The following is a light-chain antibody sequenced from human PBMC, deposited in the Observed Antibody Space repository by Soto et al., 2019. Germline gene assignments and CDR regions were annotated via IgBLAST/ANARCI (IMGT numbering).Light chain of an antibody. V-gene: IGKV1-5*01. CDR2: DAS. Sequence: DIQMTQSPSSLPASVGDTVTITCRASQGIGSWLAWYQQKPGKAPKLLIYDASTLESGVPSRFSGSESDTEFNLTISSLQPDDLATYYCQSDTFGQGTKVDIK. CDR3: QSDT. J-gene: IGKJ1*01. CDR1: QGIGSW.